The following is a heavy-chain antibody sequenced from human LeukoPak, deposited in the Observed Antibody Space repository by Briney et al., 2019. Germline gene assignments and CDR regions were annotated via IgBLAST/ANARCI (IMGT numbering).Heavy chain of an antibody. D-gene: IGHD2/OR15-2a*01. CDR1: GFTFDDYA. V-gene: IGHV3-43D*03. Sequence: GGSLRLSCAASGFTFDDYAMHWVRQASGKGLEWVSHITWDGGSTHYADSVEGRFTISRDNRENSLYLQMNSLRPEDTALYYCAKDRAARGRGNYFYMDVWGKETTVTVSS. CDR3: AKDRAARGRGNYFYMDV. J-gene: IGHJ6*03. CDR2: ITWDGGST.